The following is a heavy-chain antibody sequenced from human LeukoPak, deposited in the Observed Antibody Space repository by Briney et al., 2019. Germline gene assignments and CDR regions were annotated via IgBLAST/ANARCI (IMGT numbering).Heavy chain of an antibody. Sequence: PSVTLSLTCTVSGGSISSYYWSWIRQPPGKGLEWIGYIYYSGSTNYNPSLKSRVTISVDTSNNQFSLKLSSVTAADTAVYYCARHYGSGSYYNHFDYWGQGTLVTVSS. CDR3: ARHYGSGSYYNHFDY. CDR1: GGSISSYY. D-gene: IGHD3-10*01. V-gene: IGHV4-59*01. CDR2: IYYSGST. J-gene: IGHJ4*02.